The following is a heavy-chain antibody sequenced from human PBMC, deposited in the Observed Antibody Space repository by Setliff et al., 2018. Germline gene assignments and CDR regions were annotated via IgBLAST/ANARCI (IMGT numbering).Heavy chain of an antibody. CDR3: FGAGTCSY. J-gene: IGHJ4*02. D-gene: IGHD3-10*01. CDR2: ISSTGDDI. V-gene: IGHV3-21*01. Sequence: PGGSLRLSCAASGFSLNSFRMTWIRQPPGKGLEWVSSISSTGDDIYYTDPVKGRFTISRDNAENSLYLQMNSLRTEDTAVYYCFGAGTCSYWGQGTLVTVSS. CDR1: GFSLNSFR.